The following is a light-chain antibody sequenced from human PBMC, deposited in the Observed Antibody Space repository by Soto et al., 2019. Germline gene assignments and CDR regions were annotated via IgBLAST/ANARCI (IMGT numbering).Light chain of an antibody. J-gene: IGLJ2*01. CDR2: DNS. V-gene: IGLV1-51*01. CDR1: SSNIGDNF. Sequence: QSVLTQPPSMSAAPGQKVPISCSGSSSNIGDNFVSWYQHLPGTAPKLLIFDNSQRPPEIPDRFFGSKSGTIATLAITGPQTGDEAVYYCATWDSKLSAVVFGGGTKVTVL. CDR3: ATWDSKLSAVV.